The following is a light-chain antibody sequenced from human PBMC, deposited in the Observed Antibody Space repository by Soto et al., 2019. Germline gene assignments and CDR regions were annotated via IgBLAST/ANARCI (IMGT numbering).Light chain of an antibody. V-gene: IGLV2-14*02. J-gene: IGLJ1*01. CDR2: EAT. CDR1: SSDVGSSNL. CDR3: SSFTKTSIPYV. Sequence: QSALTQPASVSGSPGQSITISCTGTSSDVGSSNLVSWYQQHPGEVPKLIIYEATLRPSGVSNRFSASKSGNTASLTISGLQAEDEADYYCSSFTKTSIPYVFGGGTKLTVL.